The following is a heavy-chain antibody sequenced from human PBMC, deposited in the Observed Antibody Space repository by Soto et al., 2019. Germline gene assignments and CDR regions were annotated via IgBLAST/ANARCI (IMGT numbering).Heavy chain of an antibody. J-gene: IGHJ4*02. CDR2: FSNGGST. Sequence: QVQLQESGPGLVRPSETLSLTCSVSGDSINNYYWAWIRQSPGKGLEWIVFFSNGGSTNYNPSIKSRVSISVATPKNHFSLDLTSVTAADTAVYSCARVGARYCSGTTCPMAYWGQGPLVTVSS. CDR3: ARVGARYCSGTTCPMAY. V-gene: IGHV4-59*01. D-gene: IGHD6-19*01. CDR1: GDSINNYY.